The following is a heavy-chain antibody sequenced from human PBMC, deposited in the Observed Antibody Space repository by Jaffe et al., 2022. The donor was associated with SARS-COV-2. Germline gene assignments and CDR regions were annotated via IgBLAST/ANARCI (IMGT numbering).Heavy chain of an antibody. V-gene: IGHV4-61*02. CDR2: IYTSGST. D-gene: IGHD6-13*01. CDR3: AREYSSSWYLTDYYYGMDV. CDR1: GGSISSGSYY. J-gene: IGHJ6*02. Sequence: QVQLQESGPGLVKPSQTLSLTCTVSGGSISSGSYYWSWIRQPAGKGLEWIGRIYTSGSTNYNPSLKSRVTISVDTSKNQFSLKLSSVTAADTAVYYCAREYSSSWYLTDYYYGMDVWGQGTTVTVSS.